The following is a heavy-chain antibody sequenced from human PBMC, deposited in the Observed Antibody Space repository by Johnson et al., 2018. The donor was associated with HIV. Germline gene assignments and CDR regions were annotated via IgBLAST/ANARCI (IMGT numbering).Heavy chain of an antibody. CDR2: MYGGGST. Sequence: VQLVESGGGVVQPGGSLRLSCAASGFTVTNKYMSWVRQAPGKGLEWVSVMYGGGSTGYADSVKGRFTISRDNAKNSLYLQMNSLRAEDTALYYCARSLGVVGAIGKGAFDIWGQGTMVTVSS. CDR1: GFTVTNKY. J-gene: IGHJ3*02. V-gene: IGHV3-66*01. D-gene: IGHD1-26*01. CDR3: ARSLGVVGAIGKGAFDI.